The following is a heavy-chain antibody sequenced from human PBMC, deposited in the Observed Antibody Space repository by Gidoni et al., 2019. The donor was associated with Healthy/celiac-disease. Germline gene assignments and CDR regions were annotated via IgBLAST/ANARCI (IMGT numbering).Heavy chain of an antibody. CDR2: ISGSGGST. J-gene: IGHJ5*02. Sequence: EVQLLESGGGLVQPGGSLRLSCAASGFTFSSYAMSWVRQAPGKGLAWVSAISGSGGSTYYADSVKGRFTISRDNSKNTLYLQMNSLRAEDTAVYYCAKDIVVVVAATPRPWGQGTLVTVSS. CDR3: AKDIVVVVAATPRP. V-gene: IGHV3-23*01. D-gene: IGHD2-15*01. CDR1: GFTFSSYA.